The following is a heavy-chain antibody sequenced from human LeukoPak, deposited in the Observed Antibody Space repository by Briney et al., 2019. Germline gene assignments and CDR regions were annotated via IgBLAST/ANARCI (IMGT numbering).Heavy chain of an antibody. Sequence: GASVKVSCKASGYTFTGYYMHWVRQAPGQGLKWMGWINPNSGGTNYAQKFQGRVTMTRDTSISTAYMELSRLRSDDTAVYYCARVDSSGWYEFDPWGQGTLVTVSS. J-gene: IGHJ5*02. CDR2: INPNSGGT. CDR3: ARVDSSGWYEFDP. CDR1: GYTFTGYY. V-gene: IGHV1-2*02. D-gene: IGHD6-19*01.